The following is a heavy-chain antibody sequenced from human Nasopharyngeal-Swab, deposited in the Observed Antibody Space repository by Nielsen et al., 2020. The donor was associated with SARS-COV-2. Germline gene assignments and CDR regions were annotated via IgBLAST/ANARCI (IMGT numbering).Heavy chain of an antibody. CDR3: ATEGWEDDAFDI. J-gene: IGHJ3*02. CDR2: IYSGGST. D-gene: IGHD1-26*01. Sequence: GGSLRLSCAASGFTFSSYATSWVRQAPGKGLEWVSVIYSGGSTYYADSVKGRFTISRHNSKNTLYLQMNSLRAEDTAVYYCATEGWEDDAFDIWGQGTMVTVSS. V-gene: IGHV3-53*04. CDR1: GFTFSSYA.